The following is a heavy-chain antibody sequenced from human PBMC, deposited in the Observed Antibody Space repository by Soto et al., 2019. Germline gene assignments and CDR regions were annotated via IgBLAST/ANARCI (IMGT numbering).Heavy chain of an antibody. CDR2: IYYSGST. Sequence: SSETLSLTCTVSGGSISSYYWSWIRQPPGKGLEWIGYIYYSGSTNYNPSLKSRVTISVDTSKNQFSLKLSSVTAADTAVYYCARAEDYYDSSGYYPVGTYYYYYGMDVWGQGTTVTVSS. J-gene: IGHJ6*02. V-gene: IGHV4-59*01. CDR1: GGSISSYY. CDR3: ARAEDYYDSSGYYPVGTYYYYYGMDV. D-gene: IGHD3-22*01.